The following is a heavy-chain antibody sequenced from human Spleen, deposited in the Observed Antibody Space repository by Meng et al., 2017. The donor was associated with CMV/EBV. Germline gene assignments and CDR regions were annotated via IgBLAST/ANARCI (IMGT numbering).Heavy chain of an antibody. V-gene: IGHV3-74*01. CDR3: ARNGVGKMATSYGVALDY. Sequence: GESLKISCAASGFTFSSYWMHWVRQAPGKGLVWVSRINSDGSSTSYADSVKGRFTISRDNAKNTLYLQMNSLRAEDTAVYYCARNGVGKMATSYGVALDYWGQGTLVTVSS. J-gene: IGHJ4*02. CDR1: GFTFSSYW. CDR2: INSDGSST. D-gene: IGHD5-24*01.